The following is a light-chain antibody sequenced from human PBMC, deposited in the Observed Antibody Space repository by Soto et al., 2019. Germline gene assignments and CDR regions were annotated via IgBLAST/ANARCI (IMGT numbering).Light chain of an antibody. CDR1: SSDVGTHKF. J-gene: IGLJ3*02. CDR3: CSYAHSSVVFGGGTSVL. V-gene: IGLV2-23*01. CDR2: EGS. Sequence: QSALTQPASVSGSPGQSITISCTRTSSDVGTHKFVSWYQQHPGKAPKLMIDEGSHRPSGVSDRFSGSTSGNTASLTISGLQAEDEADYYCCSYAHSSVVFGGGTSVLFGGGTKVTVL.